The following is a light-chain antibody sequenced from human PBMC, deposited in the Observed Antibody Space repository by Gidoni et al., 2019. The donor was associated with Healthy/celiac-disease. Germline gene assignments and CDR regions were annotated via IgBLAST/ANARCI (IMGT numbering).Light chain of an antibody. J-gene: IGKJ3*01. CDR1: QSISSY. CDR2: AAS. CDR3: QQSYSTPVT. V-gene: IGKV1-39*01. Sequence: DIPMTQSPSSLSASGGDRVTITCRASQSISSYLNWYQQKPGKAPKLLIYAASSLQSGVPSRFSGSGSGTDFTLTISSLQPEDFATYYCQQSYSTPVTFXPXTKVDIK.